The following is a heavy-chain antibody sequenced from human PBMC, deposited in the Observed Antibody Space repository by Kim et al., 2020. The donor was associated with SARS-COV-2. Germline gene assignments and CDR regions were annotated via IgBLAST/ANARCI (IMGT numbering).Heavy chain of an antibody. Sequence: GGSLSLSCAASGFTFSSYGMHWVRQAPGKGLEWVAVISYDGSNKYYADSVKGRFNIYRDNSKNTLYLQMNSLRAEDTAVYYCAKDGEIDYYDSSGYYSGGYFDYSGQGTLVTVSS. CDR2: ISYDGSNK. D-gene: IGHD3-22*01. J-gene: IGHJ4*02. V-gene: IGHV3-30*18. CDR1: GFTFSSYG. CDR3: AKDGEIDYYDSSGYYSGGYFDY.